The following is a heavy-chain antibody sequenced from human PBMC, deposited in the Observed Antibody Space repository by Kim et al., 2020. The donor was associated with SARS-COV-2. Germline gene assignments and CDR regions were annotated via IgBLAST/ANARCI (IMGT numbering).Heavy chain of an antibody. CDR1: GGSISSSSYY. CDR2: IYYSGST. V-gene: IGHV4-39*01. CDR3: ARRTSLYCSSTSCLHPFDY. D-gene: IGHD2-2*01. J-gene: IGHJ4*02. Sequence: SETLSLTCTVSGGSISSSSYYWGWIRQPPGKGLEWIGSIYYSGSTYYNPSLKSRVTISVDTSKNQFSLKLSSVTAADTAVYYCARRTSLYCSSTSCLHPFDYWGQGTLVTVSS.